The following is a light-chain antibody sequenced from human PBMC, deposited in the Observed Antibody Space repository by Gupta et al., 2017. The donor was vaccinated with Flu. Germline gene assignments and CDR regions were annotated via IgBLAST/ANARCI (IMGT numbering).Light chain of an antibody. CDR1: ACSVVGNYF. CDR3: VLYMSTGIWV. Sequence: KITLTCGLSACSVVGNYFPGWYQHTPGHAPLTLFYNTNSRSAGVPDRFSGSILGGKGALTITGAHADDESVYYCVLYMSTGIWVFGGGTKLTVL. V-gene: IGLV8-61*01. J-gene: IGLJ3*02. CDR2: NTN.